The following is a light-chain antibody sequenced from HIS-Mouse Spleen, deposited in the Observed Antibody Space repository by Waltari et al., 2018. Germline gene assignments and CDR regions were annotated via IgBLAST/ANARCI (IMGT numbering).Light chain of an antibody. CDR2: EVS. J-gene: IGLJ2*01. CDR3: SSYAGSNNFEVV. Sequence: QSALTQPPSASGSPGQSVTISCTGTSSDVGGYNYVSWYQQHPGKAPKLMIYEVSKRPSGVPDRFSGSKSGHTASLTVSGLQAEDEADYYCSSYAGSNNFEVVFGGGTKLTVL. CDR1: SSDVGGYNY. V-gene: IGLV2-8*01.